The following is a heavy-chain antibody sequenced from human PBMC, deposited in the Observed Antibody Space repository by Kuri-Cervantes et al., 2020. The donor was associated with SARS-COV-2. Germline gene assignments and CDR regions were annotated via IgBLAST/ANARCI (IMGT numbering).Heavy chain of an antibody. J-gene: IGHJ4*02. D-gene: IGHD5-18*01. V-gene: IGHV4-61*02. CDR2: FYTTERI. CDR3: ARDVVHTYGWRAFDY. Sequence: LRLSCTVSGASISNGSYYWSWTRQPAGKGLEWIGRFYTTERINYNPSLKSRVTISVDTSKNQFSLRLTSVTAADTAVYYCARDVVHTYGWRAFDYWGQGSLVTVSS. CDR1: GASISNGSYY.